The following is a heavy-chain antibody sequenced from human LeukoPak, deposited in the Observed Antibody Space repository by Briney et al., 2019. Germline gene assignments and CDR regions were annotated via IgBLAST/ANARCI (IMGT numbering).Heavy chain of an antibody. CDR2: IYYSGST. Sequence: SETLSLTCTVSGGSISSYYWSWIRQPPGKGLEWIGYIYYSGSTNYNPSLKSRVTISVDTSKNQFSLKLSSVTAADTAVYYCARGPDGGNNWFDPWGQGTLVTVSS. J-gene: IGHJ5*02. V-gene: IGHV4-59*08. D-gene: IGHD2-15*01. CDR3: ARGPDGGNNWFDP. CDR1: GGSISSYY.